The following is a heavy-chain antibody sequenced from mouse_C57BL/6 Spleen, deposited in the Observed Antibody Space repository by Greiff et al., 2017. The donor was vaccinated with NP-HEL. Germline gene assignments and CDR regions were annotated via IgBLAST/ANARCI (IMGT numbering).Heavy chain of an antibody. D-gene: IGHD2-4*01. J-gene: IGHJ3*01. V-gene: IGHV1-42*01. CDR1: GYSFTGYY. CDR3: ARGIYYDYDVFAY. CDR2: INPSTGGT. Sequence: VQLQQSGPELVKPGASVKISCKASGYSFTGYYMNWVKQSPEKSLEWIGEINPSTGGTTYNQKFKAKATLTVDKSSSTAYMQLKSLTSEDSAVYYCARGIYYDYDVFAYWGKGTLVTVSA.